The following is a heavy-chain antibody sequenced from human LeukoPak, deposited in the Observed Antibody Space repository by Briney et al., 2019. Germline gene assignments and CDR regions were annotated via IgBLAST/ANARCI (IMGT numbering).Heavy chain of an antibody. D-gene: IGHD6-19*01. CDR2: ISSCGSTI. J-gene: IGHJ4*02. CDR3: ARDSRGGQWLARDPFDY. V-gene: IGHV3-48*04. CDR1: GFTFSSYG. Sequence: PGGSLRLSCAASGFTFSSYGMTWVRQAPGKGLEWVSYISSCGSTIYYADSVKGRFTISRDNAKNSLYLQMNSLRAEDTAVYYCARDSRGGQWLARDPFDYWGQGTLVTVSS.